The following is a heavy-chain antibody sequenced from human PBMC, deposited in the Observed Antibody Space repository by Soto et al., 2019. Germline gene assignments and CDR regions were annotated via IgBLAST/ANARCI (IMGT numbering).Heavy chain of an antibody. Sequence: SETLSLTCAVSGGSISSYYWSWIRQPPGKGLEWIGYIYYSGSTNYNPSLKSRVTISVDTSKNQFSLKLSSVTAADTAVYYCARLSEYYYYGMDVWGQGTTVTV. CDR3: ARLSEYYYYGMDV. J-gene: IGHJ6*02. D-gene: IGHD3-16*02. CDR2: IYYSGST. V-gene: IGHV4-59*01. CDR1: GGSISSYY.